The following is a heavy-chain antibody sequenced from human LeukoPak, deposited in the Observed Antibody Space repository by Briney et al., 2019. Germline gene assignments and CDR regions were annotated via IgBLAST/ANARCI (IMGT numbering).Heavy chain of an antibody. CDR2: IIPIFGTA. J-gene: IGHJ5*02. Sequence: SVKVSCKASGGTFSSYAISWGRQAPGQGLEWRGGIIPIFGTANYAQKFQGRVTITADESTSTAYMELSSLRSEDTAVYYCARGQIVVVPAAMGYGWFDPWGQGTLVTVSS. CDR3: ARGQIVVVPAAMGYGWFDP. D-gene: IGHD2-2*01. V-gene: IGHV1-69*13. CDR1: GGTFSSYA.